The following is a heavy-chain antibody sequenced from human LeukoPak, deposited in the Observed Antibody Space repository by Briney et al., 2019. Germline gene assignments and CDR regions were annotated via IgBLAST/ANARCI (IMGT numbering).Heavy chain of an antibody. J-gene: IGHJ4*02. D-gene: IGHD3-9*01. CDR1: GLTVSSSY. CDR2: IYNDGST. Sequence: PGGSLRLSCAASGLTVSSSYMSWVRQAPGKGLEWVSIIYNDGSTYYADSMKGRFTISRDNAKNSLYLQMNSLRAEDTAVYCCARDGDDILTGYLDYWGQGTLVTVSS. V-gene: IGHV3-53*01. CDR3: ARDGDDILTGYLDY.